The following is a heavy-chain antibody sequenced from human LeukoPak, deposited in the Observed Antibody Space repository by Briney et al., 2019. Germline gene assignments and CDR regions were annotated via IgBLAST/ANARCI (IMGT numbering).Heavy chain of an antibody. V-gene: IGHV4-59*12. D-gene: IGHD3-10*01. CDR1: GGSISSYY. CDR2: IYYSGST. CDR3: ASLHQVRGLTVFDY. J-gene: IGHJ4*02. Sequence: SETLSLTCTVSGGSISSYYWSWIRQPPGKGLEWIGYIYYSGSTNYNPSLKSRVTISVDTSKNQFSLKLSSVTAADTAVYYCASLHQVRGLTVFDYWGQGALVTVSS.